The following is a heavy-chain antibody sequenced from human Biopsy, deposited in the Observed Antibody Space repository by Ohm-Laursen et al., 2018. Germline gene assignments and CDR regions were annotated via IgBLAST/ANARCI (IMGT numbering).Heavy chain of an antibody. CDR3: AREGDDSSGYTPHYFDY. Sequence: SLRLSCAASEFTVSSNYMAWVRQAPGKGLEWVSIIHGDFGIYYADSVKGRFTISSDTSKNTLYLQMNSLRAEDTAVYYCAREGDDSSGYTPHYFDYWGQGTLVTVSS. CDR2: IHGDFGI. D-gene: IGHD3-22*01. J-gene: IGHJ4*02. CDR1: EFTVSSNY. V-gene: IGHV3-66*01.